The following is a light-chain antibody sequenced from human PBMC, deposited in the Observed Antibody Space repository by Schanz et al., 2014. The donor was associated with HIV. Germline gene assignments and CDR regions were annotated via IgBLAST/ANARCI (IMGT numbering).Light chain of an antibody. CDR2: ANN. CDR1: SSNIGAGYD. CDR3: QSFDSSLNGVV. V-gene: IGLV1-40*01. Sequence: QSVLTQPPSVSGAPGQRVTISCAGRSSNIGAGYDVHWYQQFPRTAPKLLIFANNNRPSGVPDRFSGSKSGSSASLAISGLQAEDEADYFCQSFDSSLNGVVFGGGTKVTVL. J-gene: IGLJ3*02.